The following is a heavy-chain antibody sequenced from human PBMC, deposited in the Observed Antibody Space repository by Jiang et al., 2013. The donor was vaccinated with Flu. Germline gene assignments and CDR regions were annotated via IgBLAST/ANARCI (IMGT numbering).Heavy chain of an antibody. CDR1: GGSITSTGSY. CDR3: ARHRSWPSQFDY. D-gene: IGHD2-2*01. J-gene: IGHJ4*02. Sequence: TLSLTCDVSGGSITSTGSYWGWIRQPPGKGLEWIGSIYYSGSTYYNPSLKSRVTISVDTSKNQFSLKLSSVTAADTAVYYCARHRSWPSQFDYWGQGTLVTVSS. CDR2: IYYSGST. V-gene: IGHV4-39*01.